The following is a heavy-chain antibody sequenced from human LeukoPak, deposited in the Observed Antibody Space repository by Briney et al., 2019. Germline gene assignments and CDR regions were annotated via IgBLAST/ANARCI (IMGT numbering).Heavy chain of an antibody. CDR2: ITGSRGST. CDR3: AKGRGAGYSGYDSEY. D-gene: IGHD5-12*01. V-gene: IGHV3-23*01. J-gene: IGHJ4*02. CDR1: GFTFTNYA. Sequence: PGGSLRLSCAASGFTFTNYAMSWVRQAPGKGLEWVSAITGSRGSTYFADSVKGRFTISRDTSKNTLYLQMNSLRAADTAVYYCAKGRGAGYSGYDSEYWGQGTLVTVSS.